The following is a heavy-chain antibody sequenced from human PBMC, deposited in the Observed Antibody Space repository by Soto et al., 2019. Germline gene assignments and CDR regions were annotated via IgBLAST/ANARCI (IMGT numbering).Heavy chain of an antibody. CDR3: ARGDYDFWSGYLTLDY. Sequence: SETLSLTCAVYGGSFSGYYWSWIRQPPGKGLEWIGEINHSGSTNYNPSLKSRVTISVDTSKNQFSLKLSSVTAADTAVYYCARGDYDFWSGYLTLDYWGQGTLVTVSS. V-gene: IGHV4-34*01. CDR1: GGSFSGYY. J-gene: IGHJ4*01. CDR2: INHSGST. D-gene: IGHD3-3*01.